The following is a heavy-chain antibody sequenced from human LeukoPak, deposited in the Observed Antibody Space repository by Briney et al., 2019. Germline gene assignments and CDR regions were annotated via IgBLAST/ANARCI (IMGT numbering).Heavy chain of an antibody. D-gene: IGHD3-10*01. CDR1: GGSFSGYY. Sequence: SETLSLTCALYGGSFSGYYWSWIRQPPGKGLEWIGEINHSGSTNYNPSLKSRVTISLATSKNQFSLKLSSVTAADTSVYYCARDGGRYGSGSYDLWGRGTLVTVSS. V-gene: IGHV4-34*01. CDR3: ARDGGRYGSGSYDL. CDR2: INHSGST. J-gene: IGHJ2*01.